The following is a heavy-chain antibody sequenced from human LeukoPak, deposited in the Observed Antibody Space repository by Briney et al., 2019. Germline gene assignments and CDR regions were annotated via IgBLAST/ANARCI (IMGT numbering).Heavy chain of an antibody. J-gene: IGHJ4*02. CDR2: IYHSGST. CDR3: ARDAFDYGDYNFDY. Sequence: SETLSLTCTVSGYSISSGYYWGCLRQPPGKGLEWIGTIYHSGSTYYNPSLKSRVTISVDTSKNQFSLELSSVTAADTAVYYCARDAFDYGDYNFDYWGQGTLVTVSS. V-gene: IGHV4-38-2*02. CDR1: GYSISSGYY. D-gene: IGHD4-17*01.